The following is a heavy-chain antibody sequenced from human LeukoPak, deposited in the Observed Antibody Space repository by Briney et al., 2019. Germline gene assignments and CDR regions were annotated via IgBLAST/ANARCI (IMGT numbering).Heavy chain of an antibody. D-gene: IGHD4-11*01. CDR3: ARQGSVTANYYYYMDV. Sequence: GESLKISCKGSGYSFTSYWTGWVRQMPGKGLEWMGIIYPGDSDTRYSPSFQGQVSISADKSISTAYLQWSSLKASDTAMYYCARQGSVTANYYYYMDVWGKGTTVTVSS. CDR1: GYSFTSYW. CDR2: IYPGDSDT. V-gene: IGHV5-51*01. J-gene: IGHJ6*03.